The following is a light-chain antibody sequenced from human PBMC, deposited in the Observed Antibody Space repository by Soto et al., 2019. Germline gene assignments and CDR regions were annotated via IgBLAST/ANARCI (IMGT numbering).Light chain of an antibody. V-gene: IGKV3-11*01. CDR1: QSVRSS. J-gene: IGKJ4*01. CDR2: DTS. CDR3: QQRSDWRT. Sequence: EIVLTQSPATLSLSPGERATLSCRASQSVRSSLGWYQQKPGQAPRLLIFDTSNRATGIPARFSGSGSGTDYTLTISSLEPEDFAVYYCQQRSDWRTFGGGTKVEIK.